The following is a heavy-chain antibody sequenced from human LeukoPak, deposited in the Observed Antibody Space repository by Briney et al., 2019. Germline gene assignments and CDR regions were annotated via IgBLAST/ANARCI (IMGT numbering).Heavy chain of an antibody. D-gene: IGHD6-25*01. V-gene: IGHV2-5*01. CDR2: IYWNDDK. CDR3: AHNKAAPPNWFIP. CDR1: GFSLSTSGVG. J-gene: IGHJ5*02. Sequence: SGPTLVKPTPPLTLTCTFSGFSLSTSGVGVGWIRQPPVKALEWLALIYWNDDKRYSPSLKSRLTITKDTSKNQVVLTMTHMHPVQRATFCEAHNKAAPPNWFIPWGKGHLVTVSS.